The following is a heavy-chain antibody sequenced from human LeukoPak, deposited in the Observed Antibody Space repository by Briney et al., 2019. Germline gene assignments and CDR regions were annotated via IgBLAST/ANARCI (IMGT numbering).Heavy chain of an antibody. V-gene: IGHV1-2*02. CDR1: GYTFTDYY. CDR2: INPNSGAT. CDR3: ARNTINWFDP. Sequence: ASVKVSCKASGYTFTDYYIHWVRQAPGQGLQWMGWINPNSGATNYAQKFQGRVTMTRDTSISTAYLELSRLRSDDTAVYYCARNTINWFDPWGQGVLVTVSS. J-gene: IGHJ5*02. D-gene: IGHD5-24*01.